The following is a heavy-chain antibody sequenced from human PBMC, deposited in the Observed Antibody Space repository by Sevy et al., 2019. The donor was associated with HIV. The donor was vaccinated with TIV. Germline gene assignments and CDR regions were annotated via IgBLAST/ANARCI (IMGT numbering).Heavy chain of an antibody. Sequence: SETLSLTCRVSGGSVNSGYYPWSWIRQPPGKGLEWIGQTYDDWRINYNPSLGGRVTISIDTPNNQFSLRLTSVTAADTALYYCAGYIVGGGGRGSWGQGTLVTVSS. V-gene: IGHV4-61*01. CDR2: TYDDWRI. J-gene: IGHJ5*02. CDR1: GGSVNSGYYP. CDR3: AGYIVGGGGRGS. D-gene: IGHD1-26*01.